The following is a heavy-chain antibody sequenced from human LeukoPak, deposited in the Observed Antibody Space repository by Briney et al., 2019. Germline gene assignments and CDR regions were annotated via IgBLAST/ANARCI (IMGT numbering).Heavy chain of an antibody. CDR1: GFTFSSYA. V-gene: IGHV3-23*01. Sequence: GGSLRLSCAASGFTFSSYAMSWVRQAPGKGLEWVSAISGSGGSTYYADSVKGRFTISRDNSKNTLYLQMNSLRAEDTAVYYCANDGLRGSPFRGFDYWGQGTLVTVSS. J-gene: IGHJ4*02. CDR3: ANDGLRGSPFRGFDY. CDR2: ISGSGGST. D-gene: IGHD3-16*01.